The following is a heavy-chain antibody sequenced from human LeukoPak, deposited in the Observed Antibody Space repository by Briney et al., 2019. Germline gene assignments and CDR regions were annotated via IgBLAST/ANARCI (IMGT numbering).Heavy chain of an antibody. V-gene: IGHV4-59*12. J-gene: IGHJ4*02. CDR2: IYYSGST. CDR3: ARADPGSYHLTFDY. D-gene: IGHD1-26*01. CDR1: GGSISSYY. Sequence: SETLSLTCTVSGGSISSYYWSWIRQPPGKGLEWIGYIYYSGSTNYNPSLKSRVTMSVDTSKNQFSLKLSSVTAADTAVYYCARADPGSYHLTFDYWGQGTLVTVSS.